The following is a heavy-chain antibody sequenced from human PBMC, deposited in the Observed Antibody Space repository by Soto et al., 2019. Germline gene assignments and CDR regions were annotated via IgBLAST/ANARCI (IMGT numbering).Heavy chain of an antibody. CDR1: GYTFTGHY. CDR2: IGPESGAT. CDR3: GRGRSGQIVVFY. D-gene: IGHD5-12*01. V-gene: IGHV1-2*02. Sequence: ASVTVSCKASGYTFTGHYIHWVRQAPEQGPEWMGVIGPESGATRYAQKFQGRVTMTRDMSITTVYMELNNLSPDDTAVYYCGRGRSGQIVVFYWGQGTPVTVSS. J-gene: IGHJ4*02.